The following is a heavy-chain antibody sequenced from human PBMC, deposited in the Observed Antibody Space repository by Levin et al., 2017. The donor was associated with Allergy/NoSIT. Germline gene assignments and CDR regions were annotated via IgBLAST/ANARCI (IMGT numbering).Heavy chain of an antibody. CDR3: AKDRDSGSYAIMGAFDI. Sequence: SLKISCAASGFTFDDYAMHWVRQAPGKGLEWVSGISWNSGSIGYADSVKGRFTISRDNAKNSLYLQMNSLRAEDTALYYCAKDRDSGSYAIMGAFDIWGQGTMVTVSS. J-gene: IGHJ3*02. CDR1: GFTFDDYA. CDR2: ISWNSGSI. D-gene: IGHD1-26*01. V-gene: IGHV3-9*01.